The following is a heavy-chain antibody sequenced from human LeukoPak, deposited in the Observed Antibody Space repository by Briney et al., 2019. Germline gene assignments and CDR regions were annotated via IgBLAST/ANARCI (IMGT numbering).Heavy chain of an antibody. CDR2: VSGTGGRT. D-gene: IGHD3-22*01. Sequence: GRSLRLSCAASGFTFNSYAMSWVRQAPGKGLEWVSAVSGTGGRTYYADSVKGRFTISRDNSKNTLYLQMNSLRAEDTAIYYCAKAREVLAYYYDGSGYYLDYWGQGTLVAVSS. CDR1: GFTFNSYA. CDR3: AKAREVLAYYYDGSGYYLDY. V-gene: IGHV3-23*01. J-gene: IGHJ4*02.